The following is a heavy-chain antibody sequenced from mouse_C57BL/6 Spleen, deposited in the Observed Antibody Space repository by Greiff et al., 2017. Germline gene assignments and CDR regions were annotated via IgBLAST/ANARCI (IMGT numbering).Heavy chain of an antibody. D-gene: IGHD5-1*01. Sequence: VQLQQSGAELVKPGASVKLSCTASGYNFKDYYMHWVKQRPEQGLEWIGWIDPEDGDTKYAQKFKGKATLTADTSSNTAYMQLSSLTSEDTAVYYCARGKDCTSAALDYWGQGTSVTVSS. CDR1: GYNFKDYY. CDR3: ARGKDCTSAALDY. CDR2: IDPEDGDT. J-gene: IGHJ4*01. V-gene: IGHV14-2*01.